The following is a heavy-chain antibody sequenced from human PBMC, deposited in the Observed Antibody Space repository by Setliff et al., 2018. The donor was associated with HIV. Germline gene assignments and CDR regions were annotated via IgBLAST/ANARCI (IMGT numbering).Heavy chain of an antibody. CDR1: GGSISSDNW. D-gene: IGHD2-2*01. CDR3: ARGHCSGTNCYGVDYYGMDV. J-gene: IGHJ6*02. CDR2: IYHSEYT. Sequence: SETLSLTCAVSGGSISSDNWWTWVRQPPGKGLEWIGEIYHSEYTNYNASLKSRVSMSVDKSKNQFSLKLTSVTAADTAVYYCARGHCSGTNCYGVDYYGMDVWVPETLLVTVSS. V-gene: IGHV4-4*02.